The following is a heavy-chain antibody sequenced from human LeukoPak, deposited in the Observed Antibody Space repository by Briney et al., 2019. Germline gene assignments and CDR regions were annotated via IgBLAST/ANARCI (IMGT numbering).Heavy chain of an antibody. CDR2: IYYSGST. D-gene: IGHD6-13*01. V-gene: IGHV4-59*01. Sequence: SETRSLTCTVSGGSISSYYWSWIRQPPGKGLEWIGYIYYSGSTNYNPSLKSRVTISVDTSKNQFSLKLSSVTAADTAVYYCARGWRNIAAAGRPYYFDYWGQGTLVTVSS. J-gene: IGHJ4*02. CDR1: GGSISSYY. CDR3: ARGWRNIAAAGRPYYFDY.